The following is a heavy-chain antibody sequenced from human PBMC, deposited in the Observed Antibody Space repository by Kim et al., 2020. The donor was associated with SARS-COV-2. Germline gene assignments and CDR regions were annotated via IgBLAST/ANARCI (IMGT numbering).Heavy chain of an antibody. CDR3: ARDYYYDSSGYFQPRGFDY. V-gene: IGHV3-21*01. Sequence: GGSLRLSCAASGFTFSSYSMNWVRQAPGKGLEWVSSISSSSSYIYYADSVKGRFTISRDNAKNSLYLQMNSLRAEDTAVYYCARDYYYDSSGYFQPRGFDYWGQGTLVTVSS. CDR1: GFTFSSYS. J-gene: IGHJ4*02. CDR2: ISSSSSYI. D-gene: IGHD3-22*01.